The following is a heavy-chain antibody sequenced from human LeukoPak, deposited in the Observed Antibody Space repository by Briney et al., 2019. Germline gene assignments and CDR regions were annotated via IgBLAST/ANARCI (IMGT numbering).Heavy chain of an antibody. CDR2: ISAYNGNT. J-gene: IGHJ4*02. V-gene: IGHV1-18*01. CDR3: ARDQVYCSSTSCYFDY. CDR1: GYTFTSYG. Sequence: ASVKASCKASGYTFTSYGISWVRQAPGQGLEWMGWISAYNGNTNYAQKLQGRVTMTTDTSTSTAYMELRSLRSDDTAVYYCARDQVYCSSTSCYFDYWGQGTLVTVSS. D-gene: IGHD2-2*01.